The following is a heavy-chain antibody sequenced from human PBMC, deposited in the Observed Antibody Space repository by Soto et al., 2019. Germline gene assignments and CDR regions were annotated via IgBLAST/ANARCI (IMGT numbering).Heavy chain of an antibody. J-gene: IGHJ4*02. CDR2: INHSGST. CDR3: ARGRERITMVRGVYRVDYFDY. Sequence: SQTLSLTCTVSGGSCGSYYCCCIRQPPAKGLEWSGEINHSGSTNYNPSPKSRVTISVDTTKNQFSLKLSSVTAAATAVYYCARGRERITMVRGVYRVDYFDYWGQGTPVTGSS. D-gene: IGHD3-10*01. V-gene: IGHV4-34*01. CDR1: GGSCGSYY.